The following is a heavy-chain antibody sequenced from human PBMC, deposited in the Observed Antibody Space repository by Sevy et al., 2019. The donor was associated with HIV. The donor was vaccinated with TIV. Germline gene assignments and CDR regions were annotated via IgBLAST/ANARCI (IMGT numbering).Heavy chain of an antibody. D-gene: IGHD2-2*02. CDR1: GFTFSSYG. V-gene: IGHV3-30*18. CDR3: AKLGYCSSTGGYTGDKAFDI. Sequence: GGSLRLSCAASGFTFSSYGMHWVRQAPGKGLEWVAVISYDGSNKYYADSVKGQFTISRDNSKNTLYLQMNSLRAEDTAVYYCAKLGYCSSTGGYTGDKAFDIWGQGTMVTVSS. CDR2: ISYDGSNK. J-gene: IGHJ3*02.